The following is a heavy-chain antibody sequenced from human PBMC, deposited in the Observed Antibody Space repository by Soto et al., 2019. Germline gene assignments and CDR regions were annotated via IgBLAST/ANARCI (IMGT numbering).Heavy chain of an antibody. J-gene: IGHJ6*02. CDR1: GFTFSNFA. CDR2: ISSDGNTK. CDR3: ASGNPDV. V-gene: IGHV3-30*03. Sequence: SLRLSCVASGFTFSNFAIHWIRQAPGRGLEWVAVISSDGNTKSYADSVKGRFTISGDNSENMLFLEMHSLRPADTALYYCASGNPDVWGQGTSVTVSS.